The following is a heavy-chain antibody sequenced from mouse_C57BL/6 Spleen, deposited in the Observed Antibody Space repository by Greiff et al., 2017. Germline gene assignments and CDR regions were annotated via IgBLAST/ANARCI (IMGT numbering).Heavy chain of an antibody. CDR1: GYTFTSYW. CDR3: ARSGYDYDDAVDY. V-gene: IGHV1-61*01. J-gene: IGHJ4*01. Sequence: QVQLQQPGAELVRPGSSVKLSCKASGYTFTSYWMDWVKQRPGQGLEWIGNIYPSDSETHYNQKFKDKATLTVDKSSSTAYMQLSSLTSEDSAVYYCARSGYDYDDAVDYWGQGTSVTVSS. CDR2: IYPSDSET. D-gene: IGHD2-4*01.